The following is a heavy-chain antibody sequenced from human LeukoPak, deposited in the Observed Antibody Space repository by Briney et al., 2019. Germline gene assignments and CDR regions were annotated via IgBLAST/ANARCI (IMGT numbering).Heavy chain of an antibody. D-gene: IGHD6-13*01. V-gene: IGHV3-33*08. J-gene: IGHJ4*02. Sequence: GGSLRLSCAAFGFTFSSYDMHWVRQAPGKGLEWVAVLWYDGNNRYYADSVKGRFTISRDNSKNTLYLQMNSLRAEDTAVYYCARESAAGTCDYWGQGTLVTVSS. CDR2: LWYDGNNR. CDR3: ARESAAGTCDY. CDR1: GFTFSSYD.